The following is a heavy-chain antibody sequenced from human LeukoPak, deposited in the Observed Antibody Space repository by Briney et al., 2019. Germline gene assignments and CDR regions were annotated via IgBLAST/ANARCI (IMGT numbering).Heavy chain of an antibody. Sequence: SQTLSHTCAISGDSLVKNIVAWIWTRHSPSRGLECLGSTYLRSKWNIDYAVSVKIQITIKPYPSRNQFSLQLNSVIPEDTAVYYCTRGKYSGFDIWGQGTMVTVSS. CDR2: TYLRSKWNI. CDR1: GDSLVKNIVA. J-gene: IGHJ3*02. CDR3: TRGKYSGFDI. D-gene: IGHD2-21*01. V-gene: IGHV6-1*01.